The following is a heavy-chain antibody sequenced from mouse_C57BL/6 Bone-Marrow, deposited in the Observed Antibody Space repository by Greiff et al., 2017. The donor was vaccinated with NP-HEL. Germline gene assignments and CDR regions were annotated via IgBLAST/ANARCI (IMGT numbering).Heavy chain of an antibody. CDR3: ARDKGSVYYYGSSPYWYFDV. D-gene: IGHD1-1*01. J-gene: IGHJ1*03. CDR2: TFYSGIT. V-gene: IGHV3-3*01. Sequence: EVKLQESGPSLVRPSQTLSLTCTVTGFSINSDCYWIWIRQFPGNKLEYIGYTFYSGITYYNPSLESRTYITRDTSKNQFSLKLSSVTTEDTATYYCARDKGSVYYYGSSPYWYFDVWGTGTTVTVSS. CDR1: GFSINSDCY.